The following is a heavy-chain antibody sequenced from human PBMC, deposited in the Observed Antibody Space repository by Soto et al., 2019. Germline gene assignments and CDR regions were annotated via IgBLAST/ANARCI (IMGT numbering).Heavy chain of an antibody. J-gene: IGHJ4*02. CDR1: GFSLSTRGVG. CDR2: MYWDDAK. CDR3: AHRYTAMVYRDY. V-gene: IGHV2-5*02. D-gene: IGHD5-18*01. Sequence: QITLKESGPTLVKPTQTLTLTCTFSGFSLSTRGVGVGWIRQPPGKALEWLARMYWDDAKRYSPSLKSRLTITKDTSKNQVVLTMTNMDPVDTATYDCAHRYTAMVYRDYWGQGTLVTVSS.